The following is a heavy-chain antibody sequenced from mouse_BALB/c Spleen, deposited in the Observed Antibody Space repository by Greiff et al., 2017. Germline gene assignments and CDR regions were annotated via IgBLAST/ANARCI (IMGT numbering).Heavy chain of an antibody. J-gene: IGHJ4*01. CDR1: GFTFSSYA. CDR3: ARGDYGKGRNPRMDD. D-gene: IGHD2-1*01. V-gene: IGHV5-6-5*01. Sequence: EVQGVESGGGLVKPGGSLKLSCAASGFTFSSYAMSWVRQTPEKRLEWVASISSGGSTYYPDSVKGRFTISRDNARNILYLQMSSLRSEDTAMYYCARGDYGKGRNPRMDDWGQGTSVTVSS. CDR2: ISSGGST.